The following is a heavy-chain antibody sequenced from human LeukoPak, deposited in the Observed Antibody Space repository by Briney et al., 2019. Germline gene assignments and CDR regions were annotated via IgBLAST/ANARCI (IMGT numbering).Heavy chain of an antibody. CDR3: ATRVLWFGELDY. J-gene: IGHJ4*02. CDR1: GGSISSSSYY. D-gene: IGHD3-10*01. CDR2: IYYSGST. V-gene: IGHV4-39*01. Sequence: SETLSLTCTVSGGSISSSSYYWGWIRQPPGKGLEWIGSIYYSGSTYYNSSLKSRVTISVDTSKNQFSLKLSSVTAADTAVYYCATRVLWFGELDYWGQGTLVTVSS.